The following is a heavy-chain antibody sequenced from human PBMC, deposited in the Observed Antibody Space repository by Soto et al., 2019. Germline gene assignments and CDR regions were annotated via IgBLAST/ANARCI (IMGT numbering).Heavy chain of an antibody. CDR2: ISWDGGST. J-gene: IGHJ4*02. Sequence: EVQLVESGGVVVQPGGSLRLSCAASGFTFDDYTMHWVRQAPGKGLEWVSLISWDGGSTYYADSVKGRFTISRANSKNSRYLQMNSLRTEDTAVYYCEKDLVRGLGGVDYWGQVTLVAVSS. D-gene: IGHD2-21*01. CDR1: GFTFDDYT. V-gene: IGHV3-43*01. CDR3: EKDLVRGLGGVDY.